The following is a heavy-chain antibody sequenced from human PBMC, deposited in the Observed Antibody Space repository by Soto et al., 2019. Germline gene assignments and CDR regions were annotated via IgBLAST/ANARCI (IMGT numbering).Heavy chain of an antibody. CDR2: INPNSGGT. Sequence: ASVKVSCKASGYTFTSYAMHWVRQAPGQGLEWMGWINPNSGGTNYAQKFQGWVTMTRDTSISTAYMELSSLRSEDTAEYYCASGSRSGHCSSTSCSDYYYMDVWGKGTTVTVSS. CDR1: GYTFTSYA. D-gene: IGHD2-2*01. CDR3: ASGSRSGHCSSTSCSDYYYMDV. J-gene: IGHJ6*03. V-gene: IGHV1-2*04.